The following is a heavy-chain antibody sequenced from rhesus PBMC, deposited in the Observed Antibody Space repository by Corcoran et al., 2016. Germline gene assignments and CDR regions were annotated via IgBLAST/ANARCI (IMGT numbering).Heavy chain of an antibody. CDR3: AKDLYSSWSGLDS. D-gene: IGHD6-13*01. CDR2: MNSRGGST. Sequence: EVQLVETGGGLVQPGGSLKLSCAASGFTFSSYGMSWVRPAPGKGLEWVSAMNSRGGSTYYADDVKGRVTISRDNSKNTLSLQMNSLRAEDTAVYYCAKDLYSSWSGLDSWGQGVVVTVSS. CDR1: GFTFSSYG. J-gene: IGHJ6*01. V-gene: IGHV3S5*01.